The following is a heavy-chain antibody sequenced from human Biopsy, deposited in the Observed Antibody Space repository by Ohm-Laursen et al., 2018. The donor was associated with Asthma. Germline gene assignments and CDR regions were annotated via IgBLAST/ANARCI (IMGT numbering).Heavy chain of an antibody. CDR1: GLMFRSFG. CDR2: ISYDGNHK. Sequence: SLRLSCAASGLMFRSFGMYWVRQAPGKGLEWVAVISYDGNHKFYEDSVKGRFTISRDNSKNTLYLQMNSLRTEDTAVYYCAKRRGYSGHDNDYWGQGTLVIVSS. V-gene: IGHV3-30*18. J-gene: IGHJ4*02. CDR3: AKRRGYSGHDNDY. D-gene: IGHD5-12*01.